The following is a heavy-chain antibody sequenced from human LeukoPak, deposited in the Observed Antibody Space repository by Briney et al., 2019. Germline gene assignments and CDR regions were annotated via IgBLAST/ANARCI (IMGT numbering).Heavy chain of an antibody. Sequence: GESLKISCKGSGYSFTNYWIGWVRQMPGKGLEWMGIIYPGDSDTRYSPSFQGQVTISADKSITTAYLQWSSLKASDTAMYYCARLEGGSGTYYKSLDYWGQGTLVTVS. CDR2: IYPGDSDT. CDR3: ARLEGGSGTYYKSLDY. CDR1: GYSFTNYW. V-gene: IGHV5-51*01. J-gene: IGHJ4*02. D-gene: IGHD3-10*01.